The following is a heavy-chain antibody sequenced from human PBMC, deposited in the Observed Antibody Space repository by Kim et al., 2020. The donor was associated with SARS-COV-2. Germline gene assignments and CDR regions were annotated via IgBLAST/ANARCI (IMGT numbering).Heavy chain of an antibody. CDR1: GFTFSSYG. D-gene: IGHD1-26*01. V-gene: IGHV3-30*18. Sequence: GSLRLSCAASGFTFSSYGMHWVRQAPGKGLEWVAVISYDGSNKYYADSVKGRFTISRDNSKNTLYLQMNSLRAEDTAVYYCAKNWVGATSDFYYYGMDVWGQGTTVTVSS. CDR2: ISYDGSNK. J-gene: IGHJ6*02. CDR3: AKNWVGATSDFYYYGMDV.